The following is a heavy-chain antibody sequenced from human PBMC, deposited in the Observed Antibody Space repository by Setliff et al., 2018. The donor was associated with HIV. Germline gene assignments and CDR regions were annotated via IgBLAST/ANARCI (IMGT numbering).Heavy chain of an antibody. Sequence: PGGSLRLSCAASGFTFSTYSMNWVRRAPGKGLEWVSAVSGGGGSTYYADSVKGRFTISRDNSKNTLYLQMNSLIAVDTAVYYCAKERNPYYYDISGYSWFDPWGQGTLVTVSS. V-gene: IGHV3-23*01. CDR1: GFTFSTYS. J-gene: IGHJ5*02. D-gene: IGHD3-22*01. CDR3: AKERNPYYYDISGYSWFDP. CDR2: VSGGGGST.